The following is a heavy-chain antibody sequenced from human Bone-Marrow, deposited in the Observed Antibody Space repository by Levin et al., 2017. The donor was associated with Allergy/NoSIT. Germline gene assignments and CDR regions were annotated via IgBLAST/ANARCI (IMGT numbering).Heavy chain of an antibody. J-gene: IGHJ4*02. CDR1: GGSTRLGGYY. D-gene: IGHD3-9*01. CDR2: IYYSGET. Sequence: LRLSCSVSGGSTRLGGYYWGWIRQHPVKGLEWLGYIYYSGETFYNPSVESRLVISHDTSENQFSLKLTSLTAADTAVYYCVRAQTGYVSPFDFWGPGTLVTVSS. CDR3: VRAQTGYVSPFDF. V-gene: IGHV4-31*03.